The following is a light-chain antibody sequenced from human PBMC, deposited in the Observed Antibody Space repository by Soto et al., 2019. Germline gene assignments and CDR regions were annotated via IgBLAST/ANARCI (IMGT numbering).Light chain of an antibody. CDR2: DVS. CDR3: SSYTSSSTLGV. CDR1: SSDVGGYNY. Sequence: LTQPASVSGSPGQSITISCTGTSSDVGGYNYVSWYQQHPGKAPKLMIYDVSNRPSGVSNRFSGSKSGNTASLTIFGLQAEDEADYYCSSYTSSSTLGVFGTGTKVTVL. V-gene: IGLV2-14*01. J-gene: IGLJ1*01.